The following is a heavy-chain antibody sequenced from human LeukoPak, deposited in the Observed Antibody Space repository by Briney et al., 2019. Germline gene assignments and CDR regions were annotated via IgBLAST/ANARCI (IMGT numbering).Heavy chain of an antibody. Sequence: ASVKVSCEASGYTFTGYYMHWVRQAPGQGLEWMGWINPNSGGTNYAQKFQGWVTMTRDTSISTAYMELSRLRSDDTAVYYCARDYGGSYSSYFDYWGQGTLVTVSS. V-gene: IGHV1-2*04. J-gene: IGHJ4*02. CDR2: INPNSGGT. CDR1: GYTFTGYY. CDR3: ARDYGGSYSSYFDY. D-gene: IGHD1-26*01.